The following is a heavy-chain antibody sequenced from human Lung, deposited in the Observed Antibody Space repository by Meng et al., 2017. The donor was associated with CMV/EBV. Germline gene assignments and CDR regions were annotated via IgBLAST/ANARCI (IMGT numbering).Heavy chain of an antibody. Sequence: GLVQPGRSLGLSCAASGFTLSSYGMHWVRQAPGKGLEWVAVISYDGSNKYYADSVKGRFTISRDNSKNTLYLEMNSLRDEDTAVYYCARGVGFDPWGQGTLVTVSS. D-gene: IGHD2-15*01. CDR3: ARGVGFDP. CDR1: GFTLSSYG. V-gene: IGHV3-30*03. J-gene: IGHJ5*02. CDR2: ISYDGSNK.